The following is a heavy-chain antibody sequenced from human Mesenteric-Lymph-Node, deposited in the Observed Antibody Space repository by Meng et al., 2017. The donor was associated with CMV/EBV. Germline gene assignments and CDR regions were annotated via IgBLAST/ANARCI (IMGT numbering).Heavy chain of an antibody. CDR1: FSTYA. CDR3: ARGGGSTIFGVVTRSYDFDY. V-gene: IGHV1-69*17. Sequence: FSTYAISWVRQAPGQGLEWMGGIIPMFGIANYAQKFQGRVTITADKSTSTAYMELSSLRSEDTAVYYCARGGGSTIFGVVTRSYDFDYWGQGTLVTVSS. J-gene: IGHJ4*02. CDR2: IIPMFGIA. D-gene: IGHD3-3*01.